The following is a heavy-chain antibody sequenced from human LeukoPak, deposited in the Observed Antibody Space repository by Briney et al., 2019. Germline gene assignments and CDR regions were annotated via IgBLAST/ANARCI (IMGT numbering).Heavy chain of an antibody. D-gene: IGHD6-13*01. V-gene: IGHV4-39*01. J-gene: IGHJ5*02. CDR3: ARISVGAAGNNWFDP. Sequence: ASETLSLTCTVSGGSISSSSYYWGWIRQPPGKGLEWIGSIYYSGSTYYNPSLKSRVTISVDTSKNQFSLELSSVTAADTAVYYCARISVGAAGNNWFDPWGQGTLVTVSS. CDR1: GGSISSSSYY. CDR2: IYYSGST.